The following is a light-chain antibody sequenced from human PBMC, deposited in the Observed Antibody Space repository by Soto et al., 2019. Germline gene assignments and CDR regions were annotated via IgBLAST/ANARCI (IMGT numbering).Light chain of an antibody. CDR2: ETS. CDR3: LQHNSYPYT. CDR1: QDISRF. Sequence: DVQMTQSPSAMSASVGDRVTITCRASQDISRFVAWFQQKPGKAPERLIYETSNLQPGGPSRFSGSGSGTEFTLAISGLQPEDYATYYCLQHNSYPYTFGQGTRLEIK. V-gene: IGKV1-17*03. J-gene: IGKJ2*01.